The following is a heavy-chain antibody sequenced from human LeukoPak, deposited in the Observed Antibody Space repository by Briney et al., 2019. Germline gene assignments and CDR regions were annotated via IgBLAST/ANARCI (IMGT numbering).Heavy chain of an antibody. D-gene: IGHD4-17*01. CDR2: TNHSGST. J-gene: IGHJ4*02. CDR3: ASPRLRSDY. CDR1: GGSFSGYY. V-gene: IGHV4-34*01. Sequence: PSETLSLTCAVYGGSFSGYYWSWIRQPPGKGLEWIGETNHSGSTNYNPSLKSRVTISVDTSKNQFSLKLSSVTAADTAVYYCASPRLRSDYWGQGTLVTVSS.